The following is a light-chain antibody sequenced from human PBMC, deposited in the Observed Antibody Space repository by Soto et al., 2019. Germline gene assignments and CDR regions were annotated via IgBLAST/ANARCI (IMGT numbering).Light chain of an antibody. CDR1: QSVSRN. CDR3: QQYNNWPPIT. V-gene: IGKV3-11*01. J-gene: IGKJ5*01. Sequence: EIVLTQSPATMSLSPGERATLPCRTSQSVSRNLAWYQQKPGQAPRLLIYDASQRATGIAARFSASGSGTDFTLTISSLQSDDFAVYYCQQYNNWPPITFGQGTRLEI. CDR2: DAS.